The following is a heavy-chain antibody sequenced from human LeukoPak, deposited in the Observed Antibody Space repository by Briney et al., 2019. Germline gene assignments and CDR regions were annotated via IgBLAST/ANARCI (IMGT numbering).Heavy chain of an antibody. CDR2: INHFGST. CDR3: ARIRSRKWGFDY. V-gene: IGHV4-34*01. D-gene: IGHD1-26*01. Sequence: GSLRLSCAGFGFTFSSYAMSWLRQGPGKGLEWIGEINHFGSTNYNPSLKSRVTISIDTSKNQFSLKLSSVTAADTAVYYCARIRSRKWGFDYWGQGTLVTVSS. J-gene: IGHJ4*02. CDR1: GFTFSSYA.